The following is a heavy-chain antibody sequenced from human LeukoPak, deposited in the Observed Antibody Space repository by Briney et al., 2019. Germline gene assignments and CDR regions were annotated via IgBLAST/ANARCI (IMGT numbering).Heavy chain of an antibody. Sequence: SETLSLTCAVSGGSLSSGGYSWRWLRQPPGTGLEWIGYIYHSGSTYYNPSLKSRVTISVDRSKNQFSLKLSSVTAADTAVYYCASSIRPRSFDYWGQGTLVTVSS. V-gene: IGHV4-30-2*01. J-gene: IGHJ4*02. CDR2: IYHSGST. CDR3: ASSIRPRSFDY. CDR1: GGSLSSGGYS.